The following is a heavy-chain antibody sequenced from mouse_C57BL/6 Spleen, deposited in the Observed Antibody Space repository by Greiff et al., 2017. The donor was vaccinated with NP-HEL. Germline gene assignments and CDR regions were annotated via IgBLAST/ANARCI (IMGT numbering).Heavy chain of an antibody. V-gene: IGHV1-64*01. CDR3: AREAAQAPFDY. D-gene: IGHD3-2*02. J-gene: IGHJ2*01. CDR2: IHPNSGST. Sequence: QVQLQQSGAELVKPGASVKLSCKASGYTFTSYWMHWVKQRPGQGLEWIGMIHPNSGSTNYNEKFKSKATLTVDKSSSTAYMQLSSLTSEDSAVYYCAREAAQAPFDYWGQGTTLTVSS. CDR1: GYTFTSYW.